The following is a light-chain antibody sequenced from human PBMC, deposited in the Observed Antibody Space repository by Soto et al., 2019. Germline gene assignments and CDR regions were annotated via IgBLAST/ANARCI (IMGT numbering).Light chain of an antibody. J-gene: IGKJ4*01. CDR2: GAS. CDR3: QQYGSSPST. Sequence: EIVLTQSPGTLSLSPGERATLSCRASQRVSANYLAWYQQNPGQAPRLLIYGASTRATGIPDRLGGSGSGTDFTLTISRLEPEDFAVYYCQQYGSSPSTFGGGTKVEIK. V-gene: IGKV3-20*01. CDR1: QRVSANY.